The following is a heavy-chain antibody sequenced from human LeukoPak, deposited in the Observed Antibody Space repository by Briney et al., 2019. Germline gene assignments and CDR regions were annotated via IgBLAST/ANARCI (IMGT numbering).Heavy chain of an antibody. CDR1: GGSISSYY. D-gene: IGHD6-13*01. CDR2: IYYSGST. CDR3: ARGSSSWYLPDAFDI. Sequence: SETLSLTCTVSGGSISSYYWSWIRQPPGKGLEWIGYIYYSGSTNYNPSLKSRVTISVDTSKNQFSLKLSSVTAADTAVYYCARGSSSWYLPDAFDIWGQGTMVTVSS. V-gene: IGHV4-59*01. J-gene: IGHJ3*02.